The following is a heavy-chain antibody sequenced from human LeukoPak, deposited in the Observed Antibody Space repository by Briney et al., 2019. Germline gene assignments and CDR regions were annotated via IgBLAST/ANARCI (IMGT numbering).Heavy chain of an antibody. J-gene: IGHJ3*02. CDR1: GGTFSSYA. Sequence: GASVKVSCKASGGTFSSYAISWVRQAPGQRLEWMGGIIPIFGTANYAQKFQGRVTITADESTSTAYMELSSLRSEDTAVYYCARGDDYGGNPITFDIWGQGTMVTVSS. CDR2: IIPIFGTA. V-gene: IGHV1-69*13. CDR3: ARGDDYGGNPITFDI. D-gene: IGHD4-23*01.